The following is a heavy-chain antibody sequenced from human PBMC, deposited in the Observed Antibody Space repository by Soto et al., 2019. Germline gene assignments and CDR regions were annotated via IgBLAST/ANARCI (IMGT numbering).Heavy chain of an antibody. CDR3: AHAFRGGPFDY. CDR2: IYWNDDK. D-gene: IGHD3-16*01. Sequence: QITLKESGPTLVKPTQTLTLTCTFSGFSLSTSGVGVGWIRQPPVKAVAWLALIYWNDDKRYRPSLKSRLTITTDTSKNQVVLTMTNMDPVATATYYCAHAFRGGPFDYWGQGTLVTVSS. V-gene: IGHV2-5*01. CDR1: GFSLSTSGVG. J-gene: IGHJ4*02.